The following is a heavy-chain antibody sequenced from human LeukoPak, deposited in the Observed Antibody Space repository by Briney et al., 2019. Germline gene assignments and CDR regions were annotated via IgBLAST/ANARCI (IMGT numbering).Heavy chain of an antibody. D-gene: IGHD3-3*01. V-gene: IGHV4-59*08. CDR1: GGSISSYY. CDR3: ARGEAYGVVTPNYFDY. J-gene: IGHJ4*02. Sequence: SETLSLTSTFAGGSISSYYWSWIRQPPGKGLEWIGYTYYSGSTYNNPSLKIRVTISVDMSKNQVSLKLSSVTAADTAVYYCARGEAYGVVTPNYFDYWGQGTLVTVSS. CDR2: TYYSGST.